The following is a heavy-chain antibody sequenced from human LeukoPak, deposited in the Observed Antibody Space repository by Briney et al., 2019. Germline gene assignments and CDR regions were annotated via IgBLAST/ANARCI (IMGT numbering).Heavy chain of an antibody. CDR2: IRCDGSNK. V-gene: IGHV3-30*02. D-gene: IGHD3-3*01. CDR3: AKADRFLEWRFDP. J-gene: IGHJ5*02. CDR1: GFTFSSYG. Sequence: GGSLRLSCAASGFTFSSYGMHWVRQAPGKGLEWVAFIRCDGSNKYYADSVKGRFTISRDNSKNTLYLQMNSLRAEDTAVYYCAKADRFLEWRFDPWGQGTLVTVSS.